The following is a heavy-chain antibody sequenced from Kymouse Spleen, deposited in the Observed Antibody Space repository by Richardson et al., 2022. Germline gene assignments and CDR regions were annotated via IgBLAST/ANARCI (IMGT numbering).Heavy chain of an antibody. CDR2: IYYSGST. D-gene: IGHD2-21*02. V-gene: IGHV4-31*03. Sequence: QVQLQESGPGLVKPSQTLSLTCTVSGGSISSGGYYWSWIRQHPGKGLEWIGYIYYSGSTYYNPSLKSRVTISVDTSKNQFSLKLSSVTAADTAVYYCARGSIVVVTSYYFDYWGQGTLVTVSS. J-gene: IGHJ4*02. CDR1: GGSISSGGYY. CDR3: ARGSIVVVTSYYFDY.